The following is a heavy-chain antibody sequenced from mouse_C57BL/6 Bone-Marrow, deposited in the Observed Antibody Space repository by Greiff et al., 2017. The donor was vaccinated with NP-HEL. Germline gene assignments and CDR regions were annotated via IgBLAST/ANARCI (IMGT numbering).Heavy chain of an antibody. D-gene: IGHD4-1*01. CDR3: ASGTGTRFAY. V-gene: IGHV1-81*01. CDR2: IYPRSGNT. J-gene: IGHJ3*01. CDR1: GYTFTSYG. Sequence: VQLQQSGAELARPGASVKLSCKASGYTFTSYGISWVTQRTGQGLEWIGEIYPRSGNTYYNEKFKGKATLTADKSSSTAYMELRSLTSEDSAVYFCASGTGTRFAYWGQGTLVTVSA.